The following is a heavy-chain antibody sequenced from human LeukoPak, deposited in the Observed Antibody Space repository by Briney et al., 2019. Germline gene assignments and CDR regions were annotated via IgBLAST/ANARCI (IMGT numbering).Heavy chain of an antibody. CDR2: IRFDGGEK. CDR3: ATGAYFDH. V-gene: IGHV3-30*02. Sequence: GGSLRLSCAASGFTFSTYGMRWVRQAPGKGLEWVAFIRFDGGEKYYPDSVKGRFTISRDDSKYTLYLQMNSLRAEDTAIYYCATGAYFDHWGQGTLVTVSS. J-gene: IGHJ4*02. CDR1: GFTFSTYG.